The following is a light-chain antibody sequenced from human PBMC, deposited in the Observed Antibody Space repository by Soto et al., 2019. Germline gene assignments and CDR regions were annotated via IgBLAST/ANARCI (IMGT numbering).Light chain of an antibody. J-gene: IGKJ1*01. V-gene: IGKV3-20*01. CDR1: QTVRNNY. CDR2: GAS. CDR3: QQYGSSPRT. Sequence: EIVLTQSPGALAFSPEERATLSCGASQTVRNNYLAWYQQRPGQAPRLLIYGASSRATGIPDTFSGSGSGTDFTLTISRLEPEDFAVYYCQQYGSSPRTFGQGTKV.